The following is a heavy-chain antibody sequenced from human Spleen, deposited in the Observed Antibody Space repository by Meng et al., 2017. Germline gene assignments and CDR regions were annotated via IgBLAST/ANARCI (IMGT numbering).Heavy chain of an antibody. J-gene: IGHJ4*02. Sequence: QLQLQESGSGLVKPSQTLSLTCAVSGGSISNGDSYWSWIRQPPGKGLEWIGYIHSRESPYYNPSLKSRVSISEDTAKNQFSLKLTSVTAADTAVYYCARESRWSYLDYWGQGTLVTVSS. D-gene: IGHD3-16*02. CDR1: GGSISNGDSY. CDR3: ARESRWSYLDY. V-gene: IGHV4-30-4*01. CDR2: IHSRESP.